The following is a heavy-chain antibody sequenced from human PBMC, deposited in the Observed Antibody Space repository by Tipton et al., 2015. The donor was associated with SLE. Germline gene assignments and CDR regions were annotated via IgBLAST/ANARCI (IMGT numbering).Heavy chain of an antibody. CDR1: GFTFSSYS. J-gene: IGHJ4*02. D-gene: IGHD3-9*01. CDR3: ARVFGWFFDY. V-gene: IGHV3-7*04. CDR2: IKQDGSEK. Sequence: SLRLSCAASGFTFSSYSMSWVRQAPGKGLEWVANIKQDGSEKYYVDSVKGRFTISRDNAKNSLYLQMNSLRAEDTAVYYCARVFGWFFDYWGQGTLVTVSS.